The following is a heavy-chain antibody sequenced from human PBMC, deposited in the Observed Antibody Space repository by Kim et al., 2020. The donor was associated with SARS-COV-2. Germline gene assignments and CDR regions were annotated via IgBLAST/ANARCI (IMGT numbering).Heavy chain of an antibody. D-gene: IGHD5-12*01. CDR2: IYYSGST. Sequence: SETLSLTCTVCGDSMSDYYWRWIRQPPGKALEWIGFIYYSGSTAYNPSLKSRVSISVDTSKKQFPLRLSSVTAADAAALFCSRVDGMKGWFDPWGQGALDRISS. CDR1: GDSMSDYY. V-gene: IGHV4-59*13. J-gene: IGHJ5*02. CDR3: SRVDGMKGWFDP.